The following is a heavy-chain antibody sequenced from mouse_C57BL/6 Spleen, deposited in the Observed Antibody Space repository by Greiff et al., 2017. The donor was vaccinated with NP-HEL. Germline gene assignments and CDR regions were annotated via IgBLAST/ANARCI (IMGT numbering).Heavy chain of an antibody. D-gene: IGHD2-5*01. CDR3: ARSYSNYDYYAMDY. J-gene: IGHJ4*01. Sequence: VQLVESGPELVKPGASVKISCKASGYAFSSSWMNWVKQRPGKGLEWIGRIYPGDGDTNYNGKFKGKATLTADKSSSTAYMQLSSLTSEDSAVYFCARSYSNYDYYAMDYWGQGTSVTVSS. CDR2: IYPGDGDT. V-gene: IGHV1-82*01. CDR1: GYAFSSSW.